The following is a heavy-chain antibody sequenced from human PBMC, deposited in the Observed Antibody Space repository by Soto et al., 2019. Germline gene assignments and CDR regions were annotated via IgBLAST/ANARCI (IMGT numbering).Heavy chain of an antibody. D-gene: IGHD3-22*01. V-gene: IGHV5-51*01. CDR2: IYPGDSDT. CDR3: AKPYDSSGYYSLDWFDP. J-gene: IGHJ5*02. Sequence: KGSGYSFTSYWIGWVRQMPGKGLEWMGIIYPGDSDTRYSPSFQGQVTISADKSISTAYLQWSSLKASDTAVYYCAKPYDSSGYYSLDWFDPWGQGTLVTVSS. CDR1: GYSFTSYW.